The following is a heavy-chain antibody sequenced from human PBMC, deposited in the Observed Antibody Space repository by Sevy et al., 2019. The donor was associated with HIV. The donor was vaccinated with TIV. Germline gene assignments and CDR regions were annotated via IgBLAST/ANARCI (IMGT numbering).Heavy chain of an antibody. CDR3: AKEGAGYSSGFDY. D-gene: IGHD6-19*01. Sequence: GGSLRLSCAASGFTFSSYGMHWVRQAPGKGLEWVAFIRYDGSNKYYADSVKGRFTISRDNSKNTLYLQMNSLRAEDTAGHYCAKEGAGYSSGFDYWGQGTLVTVSS. J-gene: IGHJ4*02. CDR1: GFTFSSYG. CDR2: IRYDGSNK. V-gene: IGHV3-30*02.